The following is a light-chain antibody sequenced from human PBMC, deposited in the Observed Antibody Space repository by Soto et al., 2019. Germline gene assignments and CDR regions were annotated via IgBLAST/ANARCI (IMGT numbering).Light chain of an antibody. V-gene: IGKV3-11*01. CDR3: QQRSNWPSVT. CDR2: DAS. Sequence: ESVLTQSPATLSLSPGDRATLSCRASQSITNSLAWYRHQPGQPPRLLIYDASKRSTGIPARFNGSGSGTPFTLTISSLEPEDFGLYGCQQRSNWPSVTFGGGTKVEIK. J-gene: IGKJ4*01. CDR1: QSITNS.